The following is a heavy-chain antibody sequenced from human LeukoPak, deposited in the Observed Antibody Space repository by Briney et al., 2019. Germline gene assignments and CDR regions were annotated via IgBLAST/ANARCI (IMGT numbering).Heavy chain of an antibody. CDR2: INIDGSTT. J-gene: IGHJ4*02. V-gene: IGHV3-74*03. D-gene: IGHD6-19*01. Sequence: GGSLRLSCAASGFTFSSYWMHWVRQVPGKGLVWVSRINIDGSTTTYADSVKGRFTISRDNAKNTLYLQTNSLRAEDTALYYCARVGGPGWYGYWGQGTLVTVSS. CDR3: ARVGGPGWYGY. CDR1: GFTFSSYW.